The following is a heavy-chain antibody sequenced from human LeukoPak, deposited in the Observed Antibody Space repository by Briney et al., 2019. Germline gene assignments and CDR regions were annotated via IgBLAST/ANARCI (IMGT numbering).Heavy chain of an antibody. CDR3: ARGRGSSWYYFDS. D-gene: IGHD6-13*01. CDR2: IYASGNT. J-gene: IGHJ4*02. CDR1: GGSISSYY. V-gene: IGHV4-4*07. Sequence: SETLSLTCTVSGGSISSYYWSWVRQPAGKGLEWIGRIYASGNTNYNPSLKGRVTMTVDASKNQFSLNLSSVTAADTAVYYCARGRGSSWYYFDSWGQGTLVTVSS.